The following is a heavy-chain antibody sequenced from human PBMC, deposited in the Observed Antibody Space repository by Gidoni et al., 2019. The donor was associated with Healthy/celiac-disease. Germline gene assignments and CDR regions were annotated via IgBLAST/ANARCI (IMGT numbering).Heavy chain of an antibody. CDR1: GFTFSSYA. V-gene: IGHV3-23*01. D-gene: IGHD6-19*01. J-gene: IGHJ5*02. Sequence: EVQLLESVGGLVQPGGSLRLSCAASGFTFSSYAMSWVRQAPGKGLEWVSAISGSGGSTYYADSVKGRFTISRDNSKNTLYLQMNSLRAEDTAVYYCAKAPIAVAVRALWFDPWGQGTLVTVSS. CDR2: ISGSGGST. CDR3: AKAPIAVAVRALWFDP.